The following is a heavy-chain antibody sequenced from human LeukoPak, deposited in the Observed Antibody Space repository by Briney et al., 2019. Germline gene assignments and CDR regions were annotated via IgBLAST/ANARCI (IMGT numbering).Heavy chain of an antibody. Sequence: GRSLRLSCAASGLTFRNYGMHWVRQAPGKGLEWVSHIGSSSSSIYYVDSVKGRFTISRDNAKNSLYLQMNSLRAEDTAVYYCARDLDPWDSSGYYGCWGQGTLVTVSS. CDR3: ARDLDPWDSSGYYGC. J-gene: IGHJ4*02. CDR2: IGSSSSSI. V-gene: IGHV3-48*01. CDR1: GLTFRNYG. D-gene: IGHD3-22*01.